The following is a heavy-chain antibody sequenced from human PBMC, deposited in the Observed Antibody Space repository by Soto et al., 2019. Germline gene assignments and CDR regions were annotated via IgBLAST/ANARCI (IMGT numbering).Heavy chain of an antibody. CDR2: IYPGDSDT. V-gene: IGHV5-51*01. CDR3: ARLDGGPYYYDSSGYNWFDP. Sequence: GESLKISCKGSGYSFTSYWIGWVRQMPVKGLEWMGIIYPGDSDTRYSPSFQGQVTISADKSISTAYLQWSSLKASDTAMYYCARLDGGPYYYDSSGYNWFDPWGQGTLVTVSS. D-gene: IGHD3-22*01. J-gene: IGHJ5*02. CDR1: GYSFTSYW.